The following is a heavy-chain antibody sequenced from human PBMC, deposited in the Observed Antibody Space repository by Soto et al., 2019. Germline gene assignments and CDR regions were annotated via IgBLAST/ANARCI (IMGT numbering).Heavy chain of an antibody. CDR2: ISGSGGST. V-gene: IGHV3-23*01. J-gene: IGHJ3*02. CDR1: GFTFSSYS. D-gene: IGHD3-22*01. CDR3: AKPHWADYYDSSGYLRPGAFDI. Sequence: GGSLRLSWAAAGFTFSSYSMSWVRQAPGKGLEWVSAISGSGGSTYYADSVKGRYTITRDKSKNTLYLQMNSMRAEYTAVYYCAKPHWADYYDSSGYLRPGAFDIWGQGTMVTVSS.